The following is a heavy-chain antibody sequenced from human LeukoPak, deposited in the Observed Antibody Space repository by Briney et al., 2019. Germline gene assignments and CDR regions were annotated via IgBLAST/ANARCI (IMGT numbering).Heavy chain of an antibody. CDR3: ARGGPAYCGDDCYSNGYFDY. Sequence: ASVKVSCKASGYTFTGYYIHWVRQAPGQGLEWMGIINPSGGSTNYAQKFQGRVTMTRDTSTSTVYMELSSLRSEDTAVYYCARGGPAYCGDDCYSNGYFDYWGQGTLVTVSS. D-gene: IGHD2-21*02. CDR1: GYTFTGYY. CDR2: INPSGGST. J-gene: IGHJ4*02. V-gene: IGHV1-46*01.